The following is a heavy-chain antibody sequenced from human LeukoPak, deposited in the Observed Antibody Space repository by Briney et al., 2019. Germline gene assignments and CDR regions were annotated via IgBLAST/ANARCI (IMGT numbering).Heavy chain of an antibody. CDR1: GYTLTELS. J-gene: IGHJ4*02. CDR2: FDPEDGET. CDR3: AREQPDTMIVVS. Sequence: ASVKVSCKVSGYTLTELSMHWVRQAPGKGLEWMGSFDPEDGETIYAQKFQGRVTMTRDTSISTAYMELSRLRSDDTAVYYCAREQPDTMIVVSWGQGTLVTVSS. D-gene: IGHD3-22*01. V-gene: IGHV1-24*01.